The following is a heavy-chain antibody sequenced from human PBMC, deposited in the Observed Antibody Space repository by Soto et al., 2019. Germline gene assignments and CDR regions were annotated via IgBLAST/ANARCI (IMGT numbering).Heavy chain of an antibody. CDR1: GDSISSSNSY. V-gene: IGHV4-39*05. J-gene: IGHJ5*02. CDR2: IYSSGTT. Sequence: PSLTCTVSGDSISSSNSYWGWIRQPPGKGLEWIGCIYSSGTTYYNLSLQSRVTISIDASRNQFSLRLSSVTAADTAIYFCGSSKKLYSDWFDPWGQGTLVTVSS. CDR3: GSSKKLYSDWFDP. D-gene: IGHD2-2*01.